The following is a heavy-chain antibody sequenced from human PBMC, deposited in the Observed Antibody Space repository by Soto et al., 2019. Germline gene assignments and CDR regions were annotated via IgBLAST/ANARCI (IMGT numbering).Heavy chain of an antibody. D-gene: IGHD2-2*01. CDR1: GYSFTSYW. V-gene: IGHV5-51*01. CDR2: IYPGDSDT. J-gene: IGHJ5*02. Sequence: GESLKISCTGVGYSFTSYWIGWVSQMPGKGLEWMGIIYPGDSDTRYSPSLQGQVTISADKSITTAYLQWSSLKASDTAMYYCARGYCTTTICDPWFDPWGQGTLVTVSS. CDR3: ARGYCTTTICDPWFDP.